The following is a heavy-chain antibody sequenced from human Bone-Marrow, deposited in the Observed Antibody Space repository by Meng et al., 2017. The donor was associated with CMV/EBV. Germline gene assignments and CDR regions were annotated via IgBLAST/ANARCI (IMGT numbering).Heavy chain of an antibody. D-gene: IGHD4-23*01. CDR1: GGTFSSYA. J-gene: IGHJ6*02. V-gene: IGHV1-69*10. CDR2: IIPILGIA. CDR3: AIDYVDYGGNGGMDV. Sequence: SVKVSCKASGGTFSSYAISWVRQAPGQGLEWMGGIIPILGIANYAQKFQGRVTMTRDTSTSTVYMELSSLRSEDTAVYYCAIDYVDYGGNGGMDVWGQGTAVTVSS.